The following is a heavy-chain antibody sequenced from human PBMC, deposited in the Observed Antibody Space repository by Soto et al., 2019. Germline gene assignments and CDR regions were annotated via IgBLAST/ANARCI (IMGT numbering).Heavy chain of an antibody. J-gene: IGHJ5*02. CDR2: VYHSGST. V-gene: IGHV4-4*02. Sequence: QVYLHQSGPGLVKPSGTLSLTCAVSGDSISSTHWWTWVRQTPGKGLEWIGEVYHSGSTSYNPFLKSRGTISVDKSNNQFSLKLTSVTAADTAVYYCATLPPRIVVTVLPIPTWGQGTLVSVSS. CDR3: ATLPPRIVVTVLPIPT. D-gene: IGHD2-21*01. CDR1: GDSISSTHW.